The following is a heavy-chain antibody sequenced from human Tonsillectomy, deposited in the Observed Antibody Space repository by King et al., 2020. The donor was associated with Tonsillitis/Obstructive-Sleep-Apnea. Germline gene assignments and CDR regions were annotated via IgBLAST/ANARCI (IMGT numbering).Heavy chain of an antibody. Sequence: HVQLVESGGGVVQPGRSRRLSCVASGVTFRHYAMHWVRQSRGKGLEWAALISYDGSDKDYADSVKGRFTVSRDNSKNTLYLQMNFLRPEDTAVYYCARGDMATISPGFDIWGQGTMLTVSS. J-gene: IGHJ3*02. CDR3: ARGDMATISPGFDI. CDR2: ISYDGSDK. D-gene: IGHD5-24*01. V-gene: IGHV3-30*04. CDR1: GVTFRHYA.